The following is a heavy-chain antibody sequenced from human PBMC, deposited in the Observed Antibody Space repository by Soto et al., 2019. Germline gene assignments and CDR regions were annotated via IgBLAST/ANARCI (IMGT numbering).Heavy chain of an antibody. CDR1: GYYFTKYW. Sequence: GESLKISGQASGYYFTKYWIGWVRQMPGKGLEWMGIIYPSDSDTRYSPSFQGQVTISADKSISTAYLQWSSLKASDTAMYYCARTSAAGKYYYGMDVWGQGTTVTVSS. V-gene: IGHV5-51*01. CDR3: ARTSAAGKYYYGMDV. CDR2: IYPSDSDT. D-gene: IGHD6-13*01. J-gene: IGHJ6*02.